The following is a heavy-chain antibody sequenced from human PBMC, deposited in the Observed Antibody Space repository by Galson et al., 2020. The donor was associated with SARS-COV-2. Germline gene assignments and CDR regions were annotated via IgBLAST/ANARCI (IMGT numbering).Heavy chain of an antibody. CDR2: VNHDGSSS. Sequence: GESLKISCAASGFTFSSYWMHWVRQDPEKGLVWISRVNHDGSSSVYADSVRGRFTVSRDNAKNTVYLQMDSLRAEDTGLYYCARHAPAFDLWGRGTVVTVSS. CDR3: ARHAPAFDL. V-gene: IGHV3-74*01. CDR1: GFTFSSYW. J-gene: IGHJ3*01.